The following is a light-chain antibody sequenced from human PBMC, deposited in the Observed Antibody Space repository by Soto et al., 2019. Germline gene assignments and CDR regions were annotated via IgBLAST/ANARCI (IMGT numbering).Light chain of an antibody. CDR3: ETWDSNTRV. Sequence: QSVLTQSSSSSASLGSSVKLTCTLSSGHSSYIIAWHQQQPGKAPRYLMKLEGSGSYNKGGGVPDRVSGSSSGADRYLTIANLQFEDEANYYCETWDSNTRVFGGGTKLTVL. J-gene: IGLJ2*01. CDR2: LEGSGSY. CDR1: SGHSSYI. V-gene: IGLV4-60*02.